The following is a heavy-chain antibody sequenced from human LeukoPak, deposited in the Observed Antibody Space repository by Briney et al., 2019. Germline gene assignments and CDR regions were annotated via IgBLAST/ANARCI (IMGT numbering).Heavy chain of an antibody. V-gene: IGHV1-18*01. D-gene: IGHD6-13*01. CDR3: AREPYSSSWVFDN. CDR1: GYTFSNYG. Sequence: GASVKVSCKASGYTFSNYGISWVRQAPGQGLEWMGWISAYNDNTNYAQKLQGRITMTTDTSTGTAYMELRSLRSDDTAVYYCAREPYSSSWVFDNWGQGTLVTVSS. J-gene: IGHJ4*02. CDR2: ISAYNDNT.